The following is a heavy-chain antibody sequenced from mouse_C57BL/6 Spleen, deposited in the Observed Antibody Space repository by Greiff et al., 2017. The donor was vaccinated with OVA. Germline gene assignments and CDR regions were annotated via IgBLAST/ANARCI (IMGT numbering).Heavy chain of an antibody. J-gene: IGHJ1*03. Sequence: QVQLQQPGAELVKPGASVKLSCKASGYTFTSYWMQWVKQRPGQGLEWIGEIDPSDSYTNYNQKFKGKATLTVDTSSSTAYMQLSSLTSEDSAVYYCARASLSVWYFDVWGTGTTVTVSS. D-gene: IGHD6-1*01. CDR2: IDPSDSYT. CDR3: ARASLSVWYFDV. V-gene: IGHV1-50*01. CDR1: GYTFTSYW.